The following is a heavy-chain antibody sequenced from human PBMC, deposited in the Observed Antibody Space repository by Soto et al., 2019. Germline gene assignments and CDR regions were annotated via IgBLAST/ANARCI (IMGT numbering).Heavy chain of an antibody. CDR3: AKDGGY. CDR1: GFTFSSYA. D-gene: IGHD3-16*01. Sequence: VGSLRLSCAASGFTFSSYAMSWVRQAPGKGLEWISTISGSGASTYYADSVKGRFTISRDNSKNTLYLEMNSLRVEDTAVYYCAKDGGYWGQGALVTVSS. J-gene: IGHJ4*02. CDR2: ISGSGAST. V-gene: IGHV3-23*01.